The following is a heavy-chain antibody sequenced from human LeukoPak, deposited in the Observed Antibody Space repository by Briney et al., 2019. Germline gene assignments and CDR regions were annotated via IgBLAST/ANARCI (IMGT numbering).Heavy chain of an antibody. Sequence: PSETLSLTCTVSGGSISSSSYYWVWMRPPPGQELVGIGRIYYSGSTYYNPSIKSRVTISIDTSKNQLSLKVSAVTAADTALYYCASGVLSGSSSGLVWFDPWGDRTLVSVSS. V-gene: IGHV4-39*01. CDR1: GGSISSSSYY. J-gene: IGHJ5*02. CDR3: ASGVLSGSSSGLVWFDP. CDR2: IYYSGST. D-gene: IGHD6-6*01.